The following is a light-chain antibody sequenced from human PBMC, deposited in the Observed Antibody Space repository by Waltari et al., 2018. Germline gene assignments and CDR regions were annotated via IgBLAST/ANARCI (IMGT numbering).Light chain of an antibody. J-gene: IGKJ4*02. CDR3: QQYNKWPPRT. V-gene: IGKV3-15*01. Sequence: ILMPQSPGTLSVSPGERATLSCRASQSVSSDLAWYQQKPGQAPRLRLYETSTRATGIPDRCSGRGSGTEVTLTISSLQPEDVGLYYGQQYNKWPPRTFGGGTKVEIK. CDR1: QSVSSD. CDR2: ETS.